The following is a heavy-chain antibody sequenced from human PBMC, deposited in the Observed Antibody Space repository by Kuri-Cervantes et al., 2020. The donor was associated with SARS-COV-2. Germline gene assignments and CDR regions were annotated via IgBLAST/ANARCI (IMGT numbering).Heavy chain of an antibody. V-gene: IGHV3-21*01. J-gene: IGHJ4*02. Sequence: GGSLRLSCAASGFTFSSYSMNWVRQAPGKGLEWVSSINSSSSYIYYADSVKGRFTISRDNAKNSLNLQMNSLRAEDTAVYYCAKDQHGIVVVVAAIDYWGQGTLVTVSS. CDR1: GFTFSSYS. D-gene: IGHD2-15*01. CDR3: AKDQHGIVVVVAAIDY. CDR2: INSSSSYI.